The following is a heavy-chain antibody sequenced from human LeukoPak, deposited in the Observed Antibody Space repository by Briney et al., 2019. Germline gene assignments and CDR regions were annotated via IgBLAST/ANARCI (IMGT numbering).Heavy chain of an antibody. V-gene: IGHV3-33*06. CDR1: GFTFSSYG. CDR3: ANSVAGRGYYFDY. D-gene: IGHD6-19*01. CDR2: IWYDGSNK. J-gene: IGHJ4*02. Sequence: PGGSLRLSCAASGFTFSSYGMHWVRQAPGKGLEWVAVIWYDGSNKYYADSVKGRFTISRDNSKNTLYLQMNSLRAEDTAVYYCANSVAGRGYYFDYWGQGTLVTVSS.